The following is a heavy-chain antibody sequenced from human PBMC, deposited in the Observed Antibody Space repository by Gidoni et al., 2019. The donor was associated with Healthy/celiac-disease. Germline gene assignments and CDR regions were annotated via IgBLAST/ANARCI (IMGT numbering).Heavy chain of an antibody. J-gene: IGHJ4*02. CDR2: IRSKAYGGTT. CDR1: GFTCGDYA. V-gene: IGHV3-49*03. Sequence: EVQLVESGGGLVQTGRSLRLSCTASGFTCGDYAMSWFRQAPGKGLEWVGFIRSKAYGGTTEYAASVKGRFTISRDDSKSIAYLQMNSLKTEDTAVYYCTREGPLGPGRLIFPGYWGQGTLVTVSS. D-gene: IGHD3-16*01. CDR3: TREGPLGPGRLIFPGY.